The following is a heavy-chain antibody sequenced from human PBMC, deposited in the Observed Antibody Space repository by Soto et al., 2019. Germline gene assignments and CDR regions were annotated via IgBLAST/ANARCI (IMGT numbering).Heavy chain of an antibody. CDR3: ARLWNDVREQEGVNWFDP. D-gene: IGHD1-1*01. V-gene: IGHV4-31*03. Sequence: PSETLSLTCTVSGASISSGDYYWNWIRQHPGKGLEWIGYIYYSGSTYYNPSLMSRLTISVDTSKNQFSLKLSSVTAADMAVYYCARLWNDVREQEGVNWFDPWGQGTLVTVSS. CDR1: GASISSGDYY. J-gene: IGHJ5*02. CDR2: IYYSGST.